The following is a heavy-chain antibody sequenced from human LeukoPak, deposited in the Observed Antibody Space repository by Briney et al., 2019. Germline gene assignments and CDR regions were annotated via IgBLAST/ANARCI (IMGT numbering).Heavy chain of an antibody. CDR3: ARDRTPTINPYYYHGMDV. D-gene: IGHD5-12*01. V-gene: IGHV4-31*03. Sequence: SETLSLTCTVSGGSISSGGYYWSWIRQHPGKGLECLGYIYYSGSTYYNPSLKSRVTISVDTSKNQFSLKLSSVTAADTAVYYCARDRTPTINPYYYHGMDVWGQGTTVTVSS. CDR1: GGSISSGGYY. J-gene: IGHJ6*02. CDR2: IYYSGST.